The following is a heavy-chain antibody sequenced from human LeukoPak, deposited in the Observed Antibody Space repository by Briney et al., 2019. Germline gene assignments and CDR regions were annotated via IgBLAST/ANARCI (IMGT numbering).Heavy chain of an antibody. Sequence: ASVKVSCKASGYTFTSYGISWVRQASGQGLEWMGWISACNGNTNYAQKLQGRVTMTTDTSTSTAYMELRSLRSDDTAVYYCARDAPPTYYDILTGYYGGAGYWGQGTLVTVSS. J-gene: IGHJ4*02. V-gene: IGHV1-18*01. CDR2: ISACNGNT. D-gene: IGHD3-9*01. CDR1: GYTFTSYG. CDR3: ARDAPPTYYDILTGYYGGAGY.